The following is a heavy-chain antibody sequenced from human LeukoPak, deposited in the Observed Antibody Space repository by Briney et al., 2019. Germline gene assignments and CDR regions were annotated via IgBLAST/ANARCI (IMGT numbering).Heavy chain of an antibody. CDR2: IYYSGST. D-gene: IGHD4-17*01. CDR3: ARDRIDGDYVSWFDP. V-gene: IGHV4-59*01. J-gene: IGHJ5*02. CDR1: GDSISNYY. Sequence: SETLSLTCTVSGDSISNYYWSWIRQPPGKGVEWIGYIYYSGSTNYNPSLKSRVTISVDTSKNQFSLKLSSVTAADTAVYYCARDRIDGDYVSWFDPWGQGTLVTVSS.